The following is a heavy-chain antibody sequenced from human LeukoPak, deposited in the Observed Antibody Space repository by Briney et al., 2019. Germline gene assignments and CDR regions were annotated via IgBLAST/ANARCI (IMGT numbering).Heavy chain of an antibody. CDR1: GFTFSSYA. D-gene: IGHD6-19*01. CDR3: ARDEVAGTDYFDY. Sequence: GGSLRLSCAASGFTFSSYAMSWVRQAPGKGLEWVSAISGSGGSTYYADSVKGRFTISRDNSKNTLYPQMNSLRAEDTAVYYCARDEVAGTDYFDYWGQGTLVTVSS. V-gene: IGHV3-23*01. J-gene: IGHJ4*02. CDR2: ISGSGGST.